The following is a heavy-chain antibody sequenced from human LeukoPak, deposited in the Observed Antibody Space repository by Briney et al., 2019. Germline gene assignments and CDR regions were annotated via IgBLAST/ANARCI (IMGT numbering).Heavy chain of an antibody. CDR2: ISYDGSNK. CDR1: GFTFSSYA. J-gene: IGHJ6*02. V-gene: IGHV3-30*04. CDR3: AKVLGGYYYYYGMDV. Sequence: PGGSLRLSCAASGFTFSSYAMHWVRQAPGKGLEWVAVISYDGSNKYYADSVKGRFTISRDNSKNTLYLQMNSLRAEDTAVYYCAKVLGGYYYYYGMDVWGQGTTVTVSS.